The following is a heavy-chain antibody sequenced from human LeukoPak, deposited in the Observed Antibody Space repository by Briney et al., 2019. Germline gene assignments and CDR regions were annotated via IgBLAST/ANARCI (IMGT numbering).Heavy chain of an antibody. D-gene: IGHD3-22*01. CDR3: AKDVELDYYDSSGEPGRWFDP. CDR1: GFTFSSYA. Sequence: SGGSLRLSCAASGFTFSSYAMSWVRQAPGKGLEWVSAISGSGGSTYYADSVKGRFTISRDNSKNTLYLQMNSLRAEDTAVYYCAKDVELDYYDSSGEPGRWFDPWGQGTLVTVSS. CDR2: ISGSGGST. J-gene: IGHJ5*02. V-gene: IGHV3-23*01.